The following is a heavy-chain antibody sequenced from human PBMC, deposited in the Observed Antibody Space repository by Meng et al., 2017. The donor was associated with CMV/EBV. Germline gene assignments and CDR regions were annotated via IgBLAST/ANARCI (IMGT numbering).Heavy chain of an antibody. V-gene: IGHV3-11*01. J-gene: IGHJ3*02. CDR1: GFTFSDYY. CDR3: ARTPKYQRAFDI. Sequence: GESLQISCAASGFTFSDYYMSWIRQAPGKGLEWVSYISSSGSTIYYADSVKGRFTISRDNAKNSLYLQMNSLRAEDTAVYYCARTPKYQRAFDIWGQGTMVTVSS. CDR2: ISSSGSTI. D-gene: IGHD2-2*01.